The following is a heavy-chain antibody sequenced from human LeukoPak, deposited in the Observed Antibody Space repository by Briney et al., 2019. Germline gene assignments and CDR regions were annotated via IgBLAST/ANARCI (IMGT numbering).Heavy chain of an antibody. CDR1: GFTVSSNY. CDR3: ARDGRAYSSSWVY. V-gene: IGHV3-53*01. J-gene: IGHJ4*02. CDR2: IYSGGST. Sequence: GGSLRLSCAASGFTVSSNYMSWVRQAPGKGLEWVSVIYSGGSTYYADSVKGRFTISRDNSKNTLYLQMNSLRAEDTAVYYCARDGRAYSSSWVYWGQGTLVTVSS. D-gene: IGHD6-13*01.